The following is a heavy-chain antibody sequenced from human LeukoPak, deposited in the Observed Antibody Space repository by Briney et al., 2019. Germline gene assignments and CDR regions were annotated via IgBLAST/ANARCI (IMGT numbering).Heavy chain of an antibody. Sequence: SETLSLTCTVSSASLSSSPHFWAWIRQSPGKGLEWIGSISYSGTTYYNPSLKSRVTISVDTSENHFSLKLSSVTAADTAVYYCAANSADYNTLGSSYKVWGQGTLVTVSS. CDR2: ISYSGTT. CDR3: AANSADYNTLGSSYKV. J-gene: IGHJ4*02. V-gene: IGHV4-39*02. CDR1: SASLSSSPHF. D-gene: IGHD3-10*01.